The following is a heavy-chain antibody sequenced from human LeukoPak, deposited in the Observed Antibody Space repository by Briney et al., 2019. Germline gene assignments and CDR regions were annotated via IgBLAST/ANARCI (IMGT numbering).Heavy chain of an antibody. CDR1: GFSFSNHG. J-gene: IGHJ4*02. D-gene: IGHD6-19*01. Sequence: GTSLRLSCVASGFSFSNHGMHWVRQAPGKGLEWVSVIASDGGAKFYADSVKGRFTLSRDNPKNMFFLQMNLLTVEDTAIFYCAREATWGQWYFDHWGQGTPVTVSS. CDR3: AREATWGQWYFDH. V-gene: IGHV3-30*03. CDR2: IASDGGAK.